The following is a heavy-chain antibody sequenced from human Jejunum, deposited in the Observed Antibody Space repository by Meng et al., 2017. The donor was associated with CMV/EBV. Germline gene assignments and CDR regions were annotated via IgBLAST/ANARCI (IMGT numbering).Heavy chain of an antibody. D-gene: IGHD1-26*01. Sequence: SEYTFTDYYMQWVRQAPGQGLEWMGWINPNTGDTNYAQKFQGRVTMTRDMSINTVYMELTRLRSDDTAVYYCAKDGGSYLDYYFDYWGQGTLVTVSS. J-gene: IGHJ4*02. CDR1: EYTFTDYY. V-gene: IGHV1-2*02. CDR2: INPNTGDT. CDR3: AKDGGSYLDYYFDY.